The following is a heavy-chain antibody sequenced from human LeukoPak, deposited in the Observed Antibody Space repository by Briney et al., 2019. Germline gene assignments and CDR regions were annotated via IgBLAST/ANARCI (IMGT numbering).Heavy chain of an antibody. D-gene: IGHD6-13*01. CDR1: GYSLSSGYY. CDR2: IYHSGST. Sequence: KTSETLSLTCAVSGYSLSSGYYWGWIRQPPGKGLEWIGSIYHSGSTYYNPSLKSRVTISVDTSKNQFSLKLSSVTAADTAVYYCARRGRAAAVGLNYYMDVWGKGTTVTISS. CDR3: ARRGRAAAVGLNYYMDV. J-gene: IGHJ6*03. V-gene: IGHV4-38-2*01.